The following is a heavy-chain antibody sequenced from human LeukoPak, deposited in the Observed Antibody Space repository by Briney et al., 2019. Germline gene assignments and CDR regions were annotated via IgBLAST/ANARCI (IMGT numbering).Heavy chain of an antibody. D-gene: IGHD3-3*01. CDR2: FGWNGGGI. Sequence: GGSLRLSCAASGFSLDDYAMHGVRQSPGKGLQWVSGFGWNGGGIVYADSVKGRFTISRDNAKNSLYLQMNSLRAEDTALYYCAKGPAITIFGNWFDPWGQGTLVTVSS. V-gene: IGHV3-9*01. CDR1: GFSLDDYA. CDR3: AKGPAITIFGNWFDP. J-gene: IGHJ5*02.